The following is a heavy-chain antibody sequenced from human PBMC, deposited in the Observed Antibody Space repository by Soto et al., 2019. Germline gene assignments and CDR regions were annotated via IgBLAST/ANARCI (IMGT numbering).Heavy chain of an antibody. Sequence: LRLSCAASGFTFDDYAMPWVRQAPGKGLEWVSGISWNSGSIGYADSVKGRFTISRDNAKNSMYLHMDSLRAEDTAVYYCARDIYVFAGYHSYYYGMDFWGQGTTVIGSA. CDR1: GFTFDDYA. CDR2: ISWNSGSI. CDR3: ARDIYVFAGYHSYYYGMDF. V-gene: IGHV3-9*01. J-gene: IGHJ6*01. D-gene: IGHD2-15*01.